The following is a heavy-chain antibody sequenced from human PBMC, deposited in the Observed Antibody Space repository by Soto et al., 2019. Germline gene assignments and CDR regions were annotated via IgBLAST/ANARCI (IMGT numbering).Heavy chain of an antibody. D-gene: IGHD2-15*01. CDR1: GFIVSDNY. CDR3: AKGLGTYCTSSSCSNSYFGMDV. V-gene: IGHV3-53*01. Sequence: EVQVVESGGGVTQSGGSLRLSCAASGFIVSDNYVNWVRQAPGRGLEWVSVTYSGGTTFYADSVKGRFTISRDHFKNTVDLQMNSLRVEDTAIYYCAKGLGTYCTSSSCSNSYFGMDVWGQGTTVTVTS. J-gene: IGHJ6*02. CDR2: TYSGGTT.